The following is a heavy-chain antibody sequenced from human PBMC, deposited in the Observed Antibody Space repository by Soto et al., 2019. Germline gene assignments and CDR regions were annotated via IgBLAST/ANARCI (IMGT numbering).Heavy chain of an antibody. CDR3: ARRGYNYSGMDV. Sequence: SETLSLTCTVSGGSISSYYWSWIRQPPGKGLEWIGYIYYSGSTNYNPSLKSRVTISADSSISTAYLQWRSLKASDTPMYYCARRGYNYSGMDVWGQGTTVTVSS. CDR2: IYYSGST. D-gene: IGHD3-10*01. J-gene: IGHJ6*02. CDR1: GGSISSYY. V-gene: IGHV4-59*12.